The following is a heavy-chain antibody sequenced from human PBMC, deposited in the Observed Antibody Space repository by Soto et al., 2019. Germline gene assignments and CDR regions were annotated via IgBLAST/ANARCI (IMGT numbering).Heavy chain of an antibody. CDR1: GFTFSSNA. CDR2: ISGSGGST. J-gene: IGHJ4*01. D-gene: IGHD3-22*01. V-gene: IGHV3-23*01. CDR3: AKVRYYYDSSGYYYDGRSPPYFDY. Sequence: EVQLLESGGGLVQPGGSLRLSCAASGFTFSSNAMSWVRQAPGKGLEWVSAISGSGGSTYYADSVKGRFTISRDNSKNPLYLQMNSLRAEDTAVYYCAKVRYYYDSSGYYYDGRSPPYFDYWGHGTLVTVSS.